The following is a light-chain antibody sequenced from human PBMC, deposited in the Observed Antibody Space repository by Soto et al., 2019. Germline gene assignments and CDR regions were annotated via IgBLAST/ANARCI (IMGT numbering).Light chain of an antibody. CDR1: SSDVGRYNL. CDR2: EGS. Sequence: QSALTQPASVSGSPGQSITISCTGSSSDVGRYNLVSWYQQHPGKAPKLMIYEGSNRPSGVSNRFSGSKSVNTASLTISGLQSEDEANYYCCSYTSSSTLVVFGGGTKLTVL. V-gene: IGLV2-23*01. J-gene: IGLJ2*01. CDR3: CSYTSSSTLVV.